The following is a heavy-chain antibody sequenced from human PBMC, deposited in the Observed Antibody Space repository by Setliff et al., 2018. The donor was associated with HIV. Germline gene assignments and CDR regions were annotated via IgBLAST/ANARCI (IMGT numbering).Heavy chain of an antibody. Sequence: ASVKVSCKASGYTFSSYGISWVRQAPGQGLEWMGWISSNTGNPTYAQDFTGRFVFSLDPSVNTAYLQITTLKAEDSAVYYCARANIYSDAFDIWGQGTMVTV. J-gene: IGHJ3*02. CDR1: GYTFSSYG. CDR2: ISSNTGNP. D-gene: IGHD2-21*01. V-gene: IGHV7-4-1*02. CDR3: ARANIYSDAFDI.